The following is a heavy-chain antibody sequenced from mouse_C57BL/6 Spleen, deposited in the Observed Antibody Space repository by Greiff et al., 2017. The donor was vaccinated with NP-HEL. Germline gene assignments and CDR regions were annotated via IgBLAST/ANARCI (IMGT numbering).Heavy chain of an antibody. CDR1: GYSFTGYY. CDR3: ARKGYDYDEGGAMDY. CDR2: IYPYNGVS. V-gene: IGHV1-31*01. Sequence: VQLQQSGPELVKPGASVKISCKASGYSFTGYYMHWVKQSHGNILDWIGYIYPYNGVSSYNQKFKGKATLTVDKSSSTAYMELRSLTSEDSAVYYCARKGYDYDEGGAMDYWGQGTSVTVSS. D-gene: IGHD2-4*01. J-gene: IGHJ4*01.